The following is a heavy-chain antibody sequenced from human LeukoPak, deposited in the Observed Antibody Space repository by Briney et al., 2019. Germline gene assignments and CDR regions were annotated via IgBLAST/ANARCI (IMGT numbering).Heavy chain of an antibody. CDR3: ARLASSSWYYVDY. V-gene: IGHV4-39*01. CDR1: GGSISSSSYY. CDR2: IYYSGST. Sequence: PSETLSLTCTVSGGSISSSSYYWGWIRQPPGKGLEWIGSIYYSGSTYYNPSLKSRVTISVATSKNQFSLKLSSVTAADTAVYYCARLASSSWYYVDYWGQGTLVTVSS. J-gene: IGHJ4*02. D-gene: IGHD6-13*01.